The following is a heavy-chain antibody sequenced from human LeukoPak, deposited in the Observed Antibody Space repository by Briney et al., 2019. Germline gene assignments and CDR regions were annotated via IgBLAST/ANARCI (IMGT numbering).Heavy chain of an antibody. D-gene: IGHD3-3*01. CDR1: GFTFSSYS. CDR2: ISSSSSYI. CDR3: ATYYDFWSGYSSDAFDI. Sequence: PGGSLRLSCAASGFTFSSYSMNWVRQAPGKGLEWVSSISSSSSYIYYADSVKGRFTISRDNAKNSLYLQMNSLRAEDTAVYYCATYYDFWSGYSSDAFDIWGQGTMVTVSS. V-gene: IGHV3-21*01. J-gene: IGHJ3*02.